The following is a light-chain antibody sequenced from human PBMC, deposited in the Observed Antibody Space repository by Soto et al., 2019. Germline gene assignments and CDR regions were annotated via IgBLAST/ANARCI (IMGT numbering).Light chain of an antibody. CDR1: SSDVGAFNY. CDR2: DVT. Sequence: QSVLTQPASGSGFPGQSITISCIGTSSDVGAFNYVSWYQHHPGKAPKLIIYDVTDRPSGVSNRFSASKSGNTASLTISGLQAEDEADYYCSSYTTRNTEAFGTGTKVTVL. V-gene: IGLV2-14*03. CDR3: SSYTTRNTEA. J-gene: IGLJ1*01.